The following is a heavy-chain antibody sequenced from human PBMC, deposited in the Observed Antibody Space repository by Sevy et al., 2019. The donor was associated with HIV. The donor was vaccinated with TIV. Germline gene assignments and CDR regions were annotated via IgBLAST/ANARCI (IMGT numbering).Heavy chain of an antibody. D-gene: IGHD3-10*01. Sequence: ASVKVSCKASGGTFSDYAISWVRQAPGQGLEWMGGIIPIFGSTKYAQKFQDRVTITADKSTSTVYMELSSLRSEDSAVYFCARFKYYGLETLYYFDYWGQEPWSPSPQ. V-gene: IGHV1-69*06. CDR3: ARFKYYGLETLYYFDY. CDR1: GGTFSDYA. J-gene: IGHJ4*01. CDR2: IIPIFGST.